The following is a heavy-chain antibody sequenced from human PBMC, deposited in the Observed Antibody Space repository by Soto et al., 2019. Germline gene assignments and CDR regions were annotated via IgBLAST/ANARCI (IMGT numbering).Heavy chain of an antibody. CDR1: GGSISSGGYS. CDR3: ARAGGLGAVAVDY. J-gene: IGHJ4*02. D-gene: IGHD6-19*01. Sequence: QLQLQESGSGLVKPSQTLSLTCAVSGGSISSGGYSWSWIRQPPGKGLEWIGYIYHSGSTYYNPSIKSRVSMSVGRSKNQFSLKLSSVTAADTAVYYCARAGGLGAVAVDYWGQGTLVTVSS. CDR2: IYHSGST. V-gene: IGHV4-30-2*01.